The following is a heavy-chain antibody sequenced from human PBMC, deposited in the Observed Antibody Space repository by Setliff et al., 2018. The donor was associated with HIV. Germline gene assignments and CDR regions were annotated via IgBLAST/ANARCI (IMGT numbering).Heavy chain of an antibody. V-gene: IGHV3-30-3*01. J-gene: IGHJ4*02. Sequence: PGGSLRLSCAASGFTFSSYAMHWVRQVPGKGLEWVAVISYDGSNKYYADSVKGRFTITRDNSKNTLYLQMNSLRAEDTAVYYCARDRTTDGKPFDYWGQGTLVTVS. CDR3: ARDRTTDGKPFDY. CDR1: GFTFSSYA. CDR2: ISYDGSNK. D-gene: IGHD4-17*01.